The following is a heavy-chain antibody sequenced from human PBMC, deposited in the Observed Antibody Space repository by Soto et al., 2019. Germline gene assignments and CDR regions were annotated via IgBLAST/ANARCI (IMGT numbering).Heavy chain of an antibody. J-gene: IGHJ6*02. Sequence: PGGSLRLSCAASGFTFSSYGMHWVRQALGKGLEWVAVIWYDGSNKYYADSVKGRFTISRDNSKNTLYLQMNSLRAEDTAVYYWSRPTTPLDYYGMDVWGQGTTVTGSS. CDR1: GFTFSSYG. V-gene: IGHV3-33*01. CDR2: IWYDGSNK. D-gene: IGHD2-2*01. CDR3: SRPTTPLDYYGMDV.